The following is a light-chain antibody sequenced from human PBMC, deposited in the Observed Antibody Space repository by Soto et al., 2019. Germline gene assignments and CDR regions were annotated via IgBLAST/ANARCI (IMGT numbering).Light chain of an antibody. V-gene: IGKV3-20*01. CDR1: PSVSNS. CDR3: QQYTGPPTT. J-gene: IGKJ5*01. CDR2: GAS. Sequence: ESVLTQSPATLSLSPGERATLSCRASPSVSNSLAWYQHKPGQAPRLLIYGASTRAAGIPDRFSGSGSGTDFTLTITRLEPEDSAVYFCQQYTGPPTTFGQGTRLEIK.